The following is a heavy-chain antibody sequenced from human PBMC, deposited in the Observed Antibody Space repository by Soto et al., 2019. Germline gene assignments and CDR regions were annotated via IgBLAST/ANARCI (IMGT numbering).Heavy chain of an antibody. CDR3: ARDSFRGFSYGFEY. J-gene: IGHJ4*02. D-gene: IGHD5-18*01. Sequence: PGGSLRLSCATSGFSFGSYSMNWVRQAPGRGLEWISYISTASNIIDYADSVRGRFTVSRDNANHSLFLQMNSLRDEDSAVYYCARDSFRGFSYGFEYWGQGTLVTVSS. CDR2: ISTASNII. CDR1: GFSFGSYS. V-gene: IGHV3-48*02.